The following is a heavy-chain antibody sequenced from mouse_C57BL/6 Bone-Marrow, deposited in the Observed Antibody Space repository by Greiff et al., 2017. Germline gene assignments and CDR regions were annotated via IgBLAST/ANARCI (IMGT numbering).Heavy chain of an antibody. V-gene: IGHV1-5*01. CDR1: GYTFTSYW. Sequence: EVQLQESGTVLARPGASVKMSCKTSGYTFTSYWMHWVKQRPGQGLEWIGAIYPGNSDTSYNQKFKGKAKLTVVTSASTAYMELSSLTSEDSAVYYSTRSGTIATVVSCYFDDWGKGTTLTVSS. D-gene: IGHD1-1*01. CDR2: IYPGNSDT. CDR3: TRSGTIATVVSCYFDD. J-gene: IGHJ2*01.